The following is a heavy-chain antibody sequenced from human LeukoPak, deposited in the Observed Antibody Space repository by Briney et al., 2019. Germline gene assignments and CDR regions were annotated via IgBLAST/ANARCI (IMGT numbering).Heavy chain of an antibody. J-gene: IGHJ4*02. Sequence: PSETLSLTCTVSGGSISSSSYYWGWIRQPPGKGLEWIGSIYYSGSTYYNPSLKSRVTISGDTSKNQFSLKLSSVTAADTAVYYCARHLGAVADHDYWGQGTLVTVSS. CDR3: ARHLGAVADHDY. V-gene: IGHV4-39*01. D-gene: IGHD6-19*01. CDR1: GGSISSSSYY. CDR2: IYYSGST.